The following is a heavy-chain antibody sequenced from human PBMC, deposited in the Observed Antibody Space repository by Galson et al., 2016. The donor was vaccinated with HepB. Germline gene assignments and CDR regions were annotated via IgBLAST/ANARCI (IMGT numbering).Heavy chain of an antibody. CDR2: ISYDGDTK. CDR1: GFTSSTYG. CDR3: ASDPRQWQRGYNYGFEY. V-gene: IGHV3-30*03. D-gene: IGHD5-18*01. J-gene: IGHJ4*02. Sequence: SLRLSCAASGFTSSTYGMHWVRQAPGKGLEWVAVISYDGDTKYHADSVKGRFTISRDNSKNTLYLQMHRLRFEDTAVYYCASDPRQWQRGYNYGFEYWGQGTPVSVSS.